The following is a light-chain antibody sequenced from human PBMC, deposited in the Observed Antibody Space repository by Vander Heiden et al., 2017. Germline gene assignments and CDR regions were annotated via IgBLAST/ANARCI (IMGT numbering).Light chain of an antibody. J-gene: IGLJ2*01. CDR2: GKN. V-gene: IGLV3-19*01. CDR3: NSRDSSGNPVV. Sequence: SSELTQDPAVSVALGQTVSITCQGDSLRSYYASWYQQKPGQAPVLVIYGKNNRPSGIPDRFSGSSSGNKASLTSTGAQAEDEADYYCNSRDSSGNPVVFGGGTKLTVL. CDR1: SLRSYY.